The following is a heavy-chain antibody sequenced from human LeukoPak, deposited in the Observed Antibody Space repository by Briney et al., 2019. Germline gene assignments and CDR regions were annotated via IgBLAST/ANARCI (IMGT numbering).Heavy chain of an antibody. J-gene: IGHJ4*02. Sequence: PGGSLRLSCAASGFTFSSYWMIWVRQAPGKGLEWVANINQDGSEKYYVDSVKGRFTISRDNARNSLYLQMNSLRAEDTAVYYCAAGTYTSDFWGQGTLVTVSS. D-gene: IGHD1-26*01. V-gene: IGHV3-7*01. CDR3: AAGTYTSDF. CDR1: GFTFSSYW. CDR2: INQDGSEK.